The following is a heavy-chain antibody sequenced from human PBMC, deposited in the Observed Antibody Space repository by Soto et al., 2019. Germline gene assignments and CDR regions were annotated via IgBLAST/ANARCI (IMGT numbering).Heavy chain of an antibody. V-gene: IGHV1-18*04. D-gene: IGHD1-20*01. CDR2: ISAYNGNT. CDR1: GYTFTSYG. CDR3: ARKVDNWKWVNWFDP. Sequence: ASVKVSCKASGYTFTSYGISWVRQAPGQGLEWMGWISAYNGNTNYAQKLQGRVTMTTDTSTSTAYMELRSLRSDDTAVYYYARKVDNWKWVNWFDPWGQGTLVTVSS. J-gene: IGHJ5*02.